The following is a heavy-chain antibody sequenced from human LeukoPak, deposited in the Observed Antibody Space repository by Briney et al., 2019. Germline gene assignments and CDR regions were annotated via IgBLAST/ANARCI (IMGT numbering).Heavy chain of an antibody. V-gene: IGHV3-48*03. CDR2: ISSSGSTI. CDR3: AKVSGASLGPHAFDI. CDR1: GFTFSSYE. D-gene: IGHD1-26*01. Sequence: GGSLRLSCAASGFTFSSYEMNWVRQAPGKGLEWVSYISSSGSTIYYADSVKGRFTISRDNAKNSLYLQMNSLRAEDMALYYCAKVSGASLGPHAFDIWGQGTMVTVSS. J-gene: IGHJ3*02.